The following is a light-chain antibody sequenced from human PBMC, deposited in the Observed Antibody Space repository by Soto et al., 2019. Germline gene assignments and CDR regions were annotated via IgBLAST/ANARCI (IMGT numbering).Light chain of an antibody. V-gene: IGKV3-20*01. Sequence: EIVLTQSPGTLSLSPGERATLSCRASQSVSSSYLAWYQQRPGQAPWLLIYDASSRATGIPDRFSGSGSGTDFTLTVHRLEPEDSAVYFCQQYVAHSMYTFGQGTELEI. J-gene: IGKJ2*01. CDR1: QSVSSSY. CDR2: DAS. CDR3: QQYVAHSMYT.